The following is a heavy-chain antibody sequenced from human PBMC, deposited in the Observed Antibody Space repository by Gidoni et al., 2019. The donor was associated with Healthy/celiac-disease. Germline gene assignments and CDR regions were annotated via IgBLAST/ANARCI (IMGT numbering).Heavy chain of an antibody. CDR1: GFPFDDYA. D-gene: IGHD2-21*01. Sequence: EVQLVESGGGLVQPGRSLRLSCAASGFPFDDYAMHWVRQAPGKGLECVSGISWNSGSIGYADSVKGRFTISRDNAKNSLYLQMNSLRAEDTALYYCAKDMIGSFYGMDVWGQGTTVTVSS. V-gene: IGHV3-9*01. CDR3: AKDMIGSFYGMDV. J-gene: IGHJ6*02. CDR2: ISWNSGSI.